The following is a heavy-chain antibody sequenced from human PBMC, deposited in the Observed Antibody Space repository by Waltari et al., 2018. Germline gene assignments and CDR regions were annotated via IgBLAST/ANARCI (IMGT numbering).Heavy chain of an antibody. J-gene: IGHJ6*02. V-gene: IGHV1-2*02. CDR1: GYTFTGYY. CDR2: INPNSGGT. D-gene: IGHD3-10*01. CDR3: ARDGITVVRGVITARNYYYGMDV. Sequence: QVQLVQSGAEVKKPGASVKVSCKASGYTFTGYYMHWVRQAPGQGLEWMGWINPNSGGTHYAPKFQGRVTMTRDTSISTAYMELSRLRSDDTAVYYCARDGITVVRGVITARNYYYGMDVWGQGTTVTVSS.